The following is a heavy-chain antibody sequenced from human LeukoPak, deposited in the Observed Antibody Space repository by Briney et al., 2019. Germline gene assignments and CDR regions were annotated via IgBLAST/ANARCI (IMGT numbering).Heavy chain of an antibody. D-gene: IGHD3-16*02. CDR3: ARGDGRSYRPHVNWFDP. V-gene: IGHV4-39*07. Sequence: SETLSLTCTVSGGSISSSSYYWGWIRQPPGKGLEWIGSIYYSGSTYYNPSLKSRVTISVDTSKNQFSLKLSSVTAADTAVYYCARGDGRSYRPHVNWFDPWGQETLVTVSS. J-gene: IGHJ5*02. CDR1: GGSISSSSYY. CDR2: IYYSGST.